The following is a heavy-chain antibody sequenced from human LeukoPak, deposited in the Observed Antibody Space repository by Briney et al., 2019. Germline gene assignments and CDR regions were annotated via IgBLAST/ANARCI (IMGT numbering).Heavy chain of an antibody. Sequence: PGGSLRLSCAASGFTFSSYEMNWVRQAPGKGLEWISYIDSSSSSIYYADSVKGRFTISRDNAKNSLILQMNSLRDEDTAVYYCARDPPRRYDYWGQGTLVTVSS. D-gene: IGHD1-14*01. V-gene: IGHV3-48*02. J-gene: IGHJ4*02. CDR1: GFTFSSYE. CDR3: ARDPPRRYDY. CDR2: IDSSSSSI.